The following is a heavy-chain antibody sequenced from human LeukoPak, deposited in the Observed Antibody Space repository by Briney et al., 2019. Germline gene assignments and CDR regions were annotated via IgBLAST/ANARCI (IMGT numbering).Heavy chain of an antibody. V-gene: IGHV3-7*01. J-gene: IGHJ4*02. CDR1: GFTFSSCW. Sequence: QTGGSLRLSCTASGFTFSSCWMNWVRQAPGKGLEWVASINKEGGEEFYVDSVRGRFTASRDNAKNSVFLQMNSLTAEDTAVYYCATGRITLMEPSDYWGQGTLVTVSS. D-gene: IGHD3-22*01. CDR3: ATGRITLMEPSDY. CDR2: INKEGGEE.